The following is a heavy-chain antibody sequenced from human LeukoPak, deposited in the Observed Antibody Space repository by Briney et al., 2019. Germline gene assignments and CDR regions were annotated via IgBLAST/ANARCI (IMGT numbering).Heavy chain of an antibody. CDR3: ARDGSYPPYYYYMDV. Sequence: GGSLRLSCEASGFTFSSYSMNWVRQAPGKGLEWVSYISSSSSTIYYADSVKGRFTISRDNAKNSLYLQMNSLRAEDTAVYYCARDGSYPPYYYYMDVWGKGTTVTVSS. CDR2: ISSSSSTI. J-gene: IGHJ6*03. CDR1: GFTFSSYS. V-gene: IGHV3-48*01. D-gene: IGHD6-19*01.